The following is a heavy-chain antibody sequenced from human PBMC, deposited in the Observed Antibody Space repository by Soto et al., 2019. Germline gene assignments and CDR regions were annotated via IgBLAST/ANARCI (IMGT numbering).Heavy chain of an antibody. Sequence: GGSLRLSCAASGFTLSSFAMSWIRQAPGKGLEWVSDISGSGGSTYYADSVKGRFTISRDNSKHTLYLQMNSLRVEDTAVYYCAKDSVVIAAAGIPFDYWGQGTPVTVSS. CDR3: AKDSVVIAAAGIPFDY. CDR1: GFTLSSFA. V-gene: IGHV3-23*01. D-gene: IGHD6-13*01. CDR2: ISGSGGST. J-gene: IGHJ4*02.